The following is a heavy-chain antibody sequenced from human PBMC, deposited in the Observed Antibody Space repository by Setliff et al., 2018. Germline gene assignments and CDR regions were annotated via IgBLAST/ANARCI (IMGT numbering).Heavy chain of an antibody. Sequence: PGGSLRLSCAASGFTFSSDPMNWVRQAPGKGLEWVGRIKSKTDGGTTDYAAPVKGRFTISRDDSKNTLYLQMNSLETEDTAVYYCSTLTTVTTSPLWGQGTLVTVSS. J-gene: IGHJ4*02. CDR3: STLTTVTTSPL. D-gene: IGHD4-17*01. V-gene: IGHV3-15*01. CDR1: GFTFSSDP. CDR2: IKSKTDGGTT.